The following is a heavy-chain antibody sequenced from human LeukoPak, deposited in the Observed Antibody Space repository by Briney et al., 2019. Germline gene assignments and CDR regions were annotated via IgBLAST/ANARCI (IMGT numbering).Heavy chain of an antibody. CDR2: ISAYNGNT. D-gene: IGHD3-16*01. CDR1: GGTFSSYA. CDR3: AGGKGRPNYFDY. J-gene: IGHJ4*02. V-gene: IGHV1-18*01. Sequence: ASVKVSCKASGGTFSSYAISWVRQAPGQGLEWMGWISAYNGNTNYAQKLQGRVTMTTDTSTSTAYMELRSLRSDDTAVYYCAGGKGRPNYFDYWGQGTLVTVSS.